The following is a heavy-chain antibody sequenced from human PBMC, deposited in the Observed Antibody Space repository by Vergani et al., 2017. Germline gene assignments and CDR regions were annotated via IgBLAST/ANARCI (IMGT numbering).Heavy chain of an antibody. J-gene: IGHJ3*01. CDR1: GFTFDDYA. D-gene: IGHD6-19*01. CDR3: AKDLYSSGWYDAGAFDV. Sequence: EVQLVESGGGLVQPGRSLRLSCAASGFTFDDYAMHWVRQAPGKGLGWVSGISWNSGSIGYADSVKGRFTISRDNAKKTLYLQMNSLRAEDTALYYCAKDLYSSGWYDAGAFDVWGQGTMVTVSS. V-gene: IGHV3-9*01. CDR2: ISWNSGSI.